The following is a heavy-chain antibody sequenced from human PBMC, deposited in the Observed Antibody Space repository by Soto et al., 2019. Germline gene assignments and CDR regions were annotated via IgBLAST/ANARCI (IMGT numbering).Heavy chain of an antibody. CDR1: GGSLSSYY. CDR2: IYYSGST. V-gene: IGHV4-59*01. Sequence: PSETLSLTCTVSGGSLSSYYWSWIRQPPGKGLEWIGYIYYSGSTNYNPSLKSRVTISVDTSKNQFSLKLSSVTAADTAVYYCARSPYRRDAFDIWGQGTMVTVS. D-gene: IGHD2-21*01. CDR3: ARSPYRRDAFDI. J-gene: IGHJ3*02.